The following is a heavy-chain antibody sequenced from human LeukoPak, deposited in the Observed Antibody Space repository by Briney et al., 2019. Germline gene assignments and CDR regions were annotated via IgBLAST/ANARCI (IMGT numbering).Heavy chain of an antibody. J-gene: IGHJ4*02. CDR3: ARGNIAVAGFDY. V-gene: IGHV3-72*01. D-gene: IGHD6-19*01. CDR2: IRNRANSYTT. Sequence: GGSLRLSCAASGFTFTDHYMDWVRQAPGKGLEWVGRIRNRANSYTTEYAASVKDRFTISRDDSQNSVYLQMNSLKSEDTAVDYCARGNIAVAGFDYWGQGTLVTVSS. CDR1: GFTFTDHY.